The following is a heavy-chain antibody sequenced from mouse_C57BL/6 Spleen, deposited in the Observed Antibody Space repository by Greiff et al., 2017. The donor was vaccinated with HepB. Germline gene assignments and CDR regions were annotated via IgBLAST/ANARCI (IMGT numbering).Heavy chain of an antibody. D-gene: IGHD1-1*01. CDR1: GYTFTDYY. CDR2: INPNNGGT. J-gene: IGHJ3*01. V-gene: IGHV1-26*01. CDR3: ARLGYYYGSQLAY. Sequence: EVQLQQSGPELVKPGASVKISCKASGYTFTDYYMNWVKQSHGKSLEWIGDINPNNGGTSYNQKFKGKATLTVDTSYSTAYMELRSLTSEDSAVYYCARLGYYYGSQLAYWGQGTLVTVSA.